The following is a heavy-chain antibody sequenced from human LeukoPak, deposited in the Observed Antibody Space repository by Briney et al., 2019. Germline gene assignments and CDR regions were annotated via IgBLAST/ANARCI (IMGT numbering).Heavy chain of an antibody. CDR1: GFTFSSYW. CDR3: ARPSRSGWYGAFVY. Sequence: PGGSLRLSCAASGFTFSSYWMSWVRQAPGKGLEWVANIKQDGSEKYYVDSVKGRFTISRDNAKNSLYLQMNSLRAEDTAVYYCARPSRSGWYGAFVYWGQGTLVTVSS. J-gene: IGHJ4*02. V-gene: IGHV3-7*01. CDR2: IKQDGSEK. D-gene: IGHD6-19*01.